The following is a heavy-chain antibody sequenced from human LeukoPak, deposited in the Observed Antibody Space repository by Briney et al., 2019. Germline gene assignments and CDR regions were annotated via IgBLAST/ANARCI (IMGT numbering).Heavy chain of an antibody. CDR2: INPGAGST. CDR3: ARDQGIRGTNWFDS. J-gene: IGHJ5*01. D-gene: IGHD3-10*01. Sequence: ASVKVSCKASGYTFTNYYIHWVRQAPGQGLEWMGIINPGAGSTTYAQKLQGRVSMTWDTSTSTVYMQLSSLRSEDTAVYYCARDQGIRGTNWFDSWGQGTLVFVSS. CDR1: GYTFTNYY. V-gene: IGHV1-46*04.